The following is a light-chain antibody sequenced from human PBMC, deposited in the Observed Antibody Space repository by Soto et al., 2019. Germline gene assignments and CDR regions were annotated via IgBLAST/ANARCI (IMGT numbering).Light chain of an antibody. CDR2: GAS. J-gene: IGKJ1*01. V-gene: IGKV3-20*01. CDR1: QSVSSN. CDR3: QQYGSSGT. Sequence: EIVMPQSPPTLSVSPGERATLSFRASQSVSSNLAWYQQKPGQAPRLLIYGASRRATGIPARFSGSGSETDFTLTISRLEPEDFAVYYCQQYGSSGTFGQGTKVDIK.